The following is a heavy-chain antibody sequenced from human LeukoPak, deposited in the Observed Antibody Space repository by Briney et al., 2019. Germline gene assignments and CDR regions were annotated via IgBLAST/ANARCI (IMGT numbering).Heavy chain of an antibody. J-gene: IGHJ4*02. Sequence: GGSLRLSCAASGFTFSSYGMHWVRQAPGKGLEWVAFIRYDGSNKYYADSVKGRFAISRDNAKNSLYLQMNSLRAEDTALYYCAKDSSSSKRGFFDYWGQGTLVTVSS. CDR2: IRYDGSNK. V-gene: IGHV3-30*02. CDR1: GFTFSSYG. CDR3: AKDSSSSKRGFFDY. D-gene: IGHD6-13*01.